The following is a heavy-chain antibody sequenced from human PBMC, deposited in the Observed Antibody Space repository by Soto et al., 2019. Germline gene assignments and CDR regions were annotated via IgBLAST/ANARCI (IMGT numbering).Heavy chain of an antibody. J-gene: IGHJ6*02. CDR1: GFSLSTSGVG. CDR3: AHILGSYDCEDYYYYGMDV. Sequence: QITLKESGPTLVKPTQTLTLTCTFSGFSLSTSGVGVGWIRQPPGKALEWLALIYWDDDKRYSPSLKSRLTIAKDTSKNQLVLTMTNMDPGDTATYYCAHILGSYDCEDYYYYGMDVWGQGNTVTVSS. V-gene: IGHV2-5*02. D-gene: IGHD5-12*01. CDR2: IYWDDDK.